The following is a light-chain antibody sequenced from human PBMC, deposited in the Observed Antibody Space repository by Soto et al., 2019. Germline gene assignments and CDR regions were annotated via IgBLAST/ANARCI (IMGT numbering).Light chain of an antibody. Sequence: EIVLTQSPGTPSLSPGERATLSCRASQSVSSSYLAWYQQKPGQAPRLLIYGASSRATGIPDRFSGSGSGTDFTLTINRLGPEDFAVYYCQQYGSSPLTFGGGTKVEIK. V-gene: IGKV3-20*01. CDR1: QSVSSSY. J-gene: IGKJ4*01. CDR3: QQYGSSPLT. CDR2: GAS.